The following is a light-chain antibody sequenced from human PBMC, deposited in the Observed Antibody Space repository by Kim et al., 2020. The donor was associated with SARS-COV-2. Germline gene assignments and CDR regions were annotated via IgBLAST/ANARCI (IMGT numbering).Light chain of an antibody. J-gene: IGLJ3*02. V-gene: IGLV2-14*03. Sequence: GQPITISCTGTSSDVGGYNDVSWYQQHPGKAPKLMIYDVSNRPSGVSNRFSGSKSGNTASLTISGLQAEDEADYYCTSYTSSSTWVFGGGTQLTVL. CDR3: TSYTSSSTWV. CDR1: SSDVGGYND. CDR2: DVS.